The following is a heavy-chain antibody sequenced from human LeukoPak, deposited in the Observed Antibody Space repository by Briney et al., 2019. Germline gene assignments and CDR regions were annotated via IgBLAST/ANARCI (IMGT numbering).Heavy chain of an antibody. V-gene: IGHV3-20*04. J-gene: IGHJ4*02. CDR2: INWNGATT. Sequence: GGSLRLSCVASGFTFEESGFTWVRQPPGKGLEWVSGINWNGATTAYADSVRGRFTISRDNARASVYLQMDSLRADDTALYFCARSDGTPVPDFFNDWGQGTLVTVSS. D-gene: IGHD1-26*01. CDR1: GFTFEESG. CDR3: ARSDGTPVPDFFND.